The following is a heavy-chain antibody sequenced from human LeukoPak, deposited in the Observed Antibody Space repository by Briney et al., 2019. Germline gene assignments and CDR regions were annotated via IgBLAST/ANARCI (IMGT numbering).Heavy chain of an antibody. J-gene: IGHJ4*02. Sequence: PGGSPRLSCAASGFTFSSYGMHWVRQAPGKGLEWVAFIRYDGSNKYYADSVKGRFTISRDNSKNTLYLQTNSLRAEDTAVYYCAKGQILESYIYWGQGTLVTVSS. V-gene: IGHV3-30*02. D-gene: IGHD3-3*01. CDR3: AKGQILESYIY. CDR1: GFTFSSYG. CDR2: IRYDGSNK.